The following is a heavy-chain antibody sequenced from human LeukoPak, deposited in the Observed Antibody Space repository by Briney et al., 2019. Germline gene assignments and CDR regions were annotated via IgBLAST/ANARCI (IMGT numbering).Heavy chain of an antibody. J-gene: IGHJ6*02. D-gene: IGHD1-7*01. CDR2: IRSKANSYAT. CDR3: TSTLEWNYGFHYYYGMDV. Sequence: GGSLRLSCAASGFTFSGSAMHWVRQASGKGLEWVGRIRSKANSYATAYAASVKGRFTISRDDSKNTAYLQMNSLKTEDTAVYYCTSTLEWNYGFHYYYGMDVWGQGTTVTVSS. V-gene: IGHV3-73*01. CDR1: GFTFSGSA.